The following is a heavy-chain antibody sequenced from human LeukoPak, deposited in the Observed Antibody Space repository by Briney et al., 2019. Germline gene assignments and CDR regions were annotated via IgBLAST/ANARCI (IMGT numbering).Heavy chain of an antibody. Sequence: GSLRLSCAASGFTLSTYWISWVRQAPGKGLEGVANIKEDGSQKFYVDSVKGRFTISRDNANNSLYLQMSSLRVEHTAVYYCAREKILTTYSAFDIWGQGTLVTVSS. CDR2: IKEDGSQK. CDR3: AREKILTTYSAFDI. J-gene: IGHJ3*02. D-gene: IGHD3-9*01. CDR1: GFTLSTYW. V-gene: IGHV3-7*01.